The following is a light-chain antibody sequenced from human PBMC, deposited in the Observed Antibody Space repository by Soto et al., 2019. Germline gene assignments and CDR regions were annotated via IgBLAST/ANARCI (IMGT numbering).Light chain of an antibody. V-gene: IGLV1-47*01. CDR1: SSNIGSNY. Sequence: QSVLTQPPSASGTPGQRVTISCSGSSSNIGSNYACWYQQLPGTAPKLLISRNNQRPSGVPDRFSGSKSGTSASLAISGLRSEDGADYYCAAWDDSLSGWVFGGGTKLTVL. J-gene: IGLJ3*02. CDR3: AAWDDSLSGWV. CDR2: RNN.